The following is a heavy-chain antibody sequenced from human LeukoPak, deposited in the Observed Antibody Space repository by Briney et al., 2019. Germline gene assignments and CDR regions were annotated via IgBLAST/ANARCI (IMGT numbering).Heavy chain of an antibody. Sequence: SGTLSLTCAVSGGSISSSNWWSWVRQPPGKGLEWIGEIYHSGSTNYNPSLKSRVTISVDTSKNQFSLKLSSVTAADPAVYYCAREEFWGAFDIWGQGTMVTVSS. CDR1: GGSISSSNW. J-gene: IGHJ3*02. CDR3: AREEFWGAFDI. D-gene: IGHD3-16*01. V-gene: IGHV4-4*02. CDR2: IYHSGST.